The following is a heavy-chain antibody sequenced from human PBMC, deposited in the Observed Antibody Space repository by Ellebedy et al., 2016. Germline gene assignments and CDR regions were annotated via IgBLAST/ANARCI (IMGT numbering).Heavy chain of an antibody. CDR3: ARIWSYSSSWYAWYFDY. V-gene: IGHV3-7*01. J-gene: IGHJ4*02. CDR1: GFTFSRYW. D-gene: IGHD6-13*01. Sequence: LSLTCAASGFTFSRYWMSWVRQAPGKGLEWVANIKQDGSEKYYVDSVKGRFTISRDNAKNSLYLQMNSLRAEDTAVYYCARIWSYSSSWYAWYFDYWGQGTLVTVSS. CDR2: IKQDGSEK.